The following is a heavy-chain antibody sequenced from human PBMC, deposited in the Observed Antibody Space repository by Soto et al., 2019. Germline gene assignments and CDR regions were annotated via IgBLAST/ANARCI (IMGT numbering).Heavy chain of an antibody. Sequence: EVLLLESGGGLVQPGGSLRLSCEASGFSFSSFAMNWVRQAPGKGLEWVSAIGDSGASTYYAVSVKGRLTISRDNSRNTLYLQRTSRRADDTAVYYCAKGVELDVGGNWTTVTVSS. D-gene: IGHD1-26*01. CDR1: GFSFSSFA. CDR3: AKGVELDV. CDR2: IGDSGAST. J-gene: IGHJ6*04. V-gene: IGHV3-23*01.